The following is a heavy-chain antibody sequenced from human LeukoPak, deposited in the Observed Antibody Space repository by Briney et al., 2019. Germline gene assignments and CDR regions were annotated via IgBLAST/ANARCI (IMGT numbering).Heavy chain of an antibody. CDR3: ARDKAGYSSGWSSQFDS. J-gene: IGHJ4*02. CDR1: GASITSSNW. V-gene: IGHV4-4*02. D-gene: IGHD6-19*01. CDR2: IYHTGST. Sequence: SETLSLTCAVSGASITSSNWWSWVRQPPGKGLEWIGEIYHTGSTNYNPSLKSRVTISVDKSKNQFSLRLSSVTAADTAMYYCARDKAGYSSGWSSQFDSWGQGILITVSS.